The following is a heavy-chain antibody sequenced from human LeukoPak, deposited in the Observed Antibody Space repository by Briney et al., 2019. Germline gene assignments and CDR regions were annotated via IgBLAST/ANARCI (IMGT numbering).Heavy chain of an antibody. CDR3: AREDSDFYYFDY. CDR2: IKQDGSEK. CDR1: GFTFRTYA. Sequence: SGGSLRLSCAAFGFTFRTYAMNWVRQAPGKGLEWVANIKQDGSEKYYVDSVKGRFTISRDNAKNSLYLQMNSLRAEDTAVYYCAREDSDFYYFDYWGQGTLVTVSS. V-gene: IGHV3-7*03. J-gene: IGHJ4*02. D-gene: IGHD2/OR15-2a*01.